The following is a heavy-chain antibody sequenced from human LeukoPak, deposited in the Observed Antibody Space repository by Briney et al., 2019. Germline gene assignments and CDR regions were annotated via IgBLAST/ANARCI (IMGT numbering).Heavy chain of an antibody. CDR1: GGSISSGDYY. J-gene: IGHJ4*02. Sequence: SQTLSLTCTVSGGSISSGDYYWSWIRQPPGKGLEWIGYIYYSGSTYYNPSLKSRVTISVDTSKNQFSLKLSSATAADTAVYYCARDLLNEGNHLDYWGQGTLVTVSS. V-gene: IGHV4-30-4*01. D-gene: IGHD4-23*01. CDR2: IYYSGST. CDR3: ARDLLNEGNHLDY.